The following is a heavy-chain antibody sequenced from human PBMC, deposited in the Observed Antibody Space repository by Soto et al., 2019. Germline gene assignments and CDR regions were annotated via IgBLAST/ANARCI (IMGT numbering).Heavy chain of an antibody. Sequence: EVQLVQSGGGSVQPGGSLRLSCAASGFTFTNYWMHWVRQVPGKGLVWVSRIDGVGAGTSYSDSVRGRFTISRDNAEKKLEPAMNRPGAEGTAVNYWKTVFEFWGQGTLVTVSS. CDR1: GFTFTNYW. CDR2: IDGVGAGT. J-gene: IGHJ4*02. D-gene: IGHD4-17*01. V-gene: IGHV3-74*01. CDR3: KTVFEF.